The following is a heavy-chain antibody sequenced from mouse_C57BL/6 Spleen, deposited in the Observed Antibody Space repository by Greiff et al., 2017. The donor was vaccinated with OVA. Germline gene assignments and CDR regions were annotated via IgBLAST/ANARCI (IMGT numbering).Heavy chain of an antibody. CDR2: ISSGSSTI. CDR1: GFTFSDYG. D-gene: IGHD2-14*01. J-gene: IGHJ4*01. CDR3: ARGTRSYAMDY. Sequence: EVKLVESGGGLVKPGGSLKLSCAASGFTFSDYGMHWVRQAPEKGLEWVAYISSGSSTIYYADTVKGRFTISRDNAKNTLFRQMTSLRSEDTAMYYCARGTRSYAMDYWGQGTSVTVSS. V-gene: IGHV5-17*01.